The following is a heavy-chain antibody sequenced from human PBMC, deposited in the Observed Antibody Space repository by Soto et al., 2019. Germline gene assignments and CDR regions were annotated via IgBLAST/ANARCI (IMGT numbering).Heavy chain of an antibody. CDR3: ASPMVRGIFDY. J-gene: IGHJ4*02. V-gene: IGHV4-34*01. Sequence: SETLSLTCAVYGGSFNGYYWDWIRQPPGKGLDWIGEINHSGSTNYNPSLKSRVTILVDTSKNQFSLKLSSVTAADTAVYYCASPMVRGIFDYWGPGPLVTVSS. CDR2: INHSGST. CDR1: GGSFNGYY. D-gene: IGHD3-10*01.